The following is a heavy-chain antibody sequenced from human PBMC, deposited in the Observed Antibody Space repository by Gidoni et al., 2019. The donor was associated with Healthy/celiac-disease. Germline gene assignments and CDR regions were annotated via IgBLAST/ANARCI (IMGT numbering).Heavy chain of an antibody. CDR1: GFTFSSYA. CDR2: ISGSGGST. CDR3: ARKIVGATSVDY. D-gene: IGHD1-26*01. J-gene: IGHJ4*02. Sequence: EVQLLESGGGLVQPGGSLRLSCAASGFTFSSYAMGWVRQAPGKGLEWVSAISGSGGSTYYADSVKGRFTISRDNSKNTLYLQMNSLRAEDTAVYYCARKIVGATSVDYWGQGTLVTVSS. V-gene: IGHV3-23*01.